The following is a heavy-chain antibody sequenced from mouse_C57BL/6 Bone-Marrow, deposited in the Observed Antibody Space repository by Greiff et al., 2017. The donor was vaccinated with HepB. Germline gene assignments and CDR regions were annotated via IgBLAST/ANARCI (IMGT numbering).Heavy chain of an antibody. Sequence: QVQLQQSGAELARPGASVKLSCKASGYTFTSYGISWVKQRTGQGLEWIGEIYPRSGNTYYNEKLKGKATLTADKSSSTEYMELRSLTSEDSAVYFCSRDFHYYGSLDYWGQGTTLTVSS. J-gene: IGHJ2*01. V-gene: IGHV1-81*01. D-gene: IGHD1-1*01. CDR3: SRDFHYYGSLDY. CDR1: GYTFTSYG. CDR2: IYPRSGNT.